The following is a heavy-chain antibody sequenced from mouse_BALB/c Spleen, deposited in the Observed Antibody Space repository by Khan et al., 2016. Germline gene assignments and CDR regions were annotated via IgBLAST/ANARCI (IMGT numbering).Heavy chain of an antibody. D-gene: IGHD1-1*01. CDR1: GFSIQDTY. V-gene: IGHV14-3*02. Sequence: VQLQQPGAELVKPGASVKLSCTASGFSIQDTYIHWVRQRPEQGLDWIGRIDPPNDNTKYDPKFQGKATITADTSSNTAYLQLSSLTYEYTAVYYCARMYYGDYWGQGTTLTVSS. CDR2: IDPPNDNT. J-gene: IGHJ2*01. CDR3: ARMYYGDY.